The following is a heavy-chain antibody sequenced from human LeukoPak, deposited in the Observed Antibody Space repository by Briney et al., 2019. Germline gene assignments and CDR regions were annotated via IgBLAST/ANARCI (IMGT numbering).Heavy chain of an antibody. Sequence: SETLFLTCAVSGDSISSSHWWSWVRQPPGKGLEWIGEVYHSGSTNYNPSLKSRVTMSADMSRNQFSLKLTSVTAADTAVYCCTRGGTDALSYWGQGTLVTVSS. J-gene: IGHJ4*02. V-gene: IGHV4-4*01. CDR1: GDSISSSHW. D-gene: IGHD3-16*01. CDR2: VYHSGST. CDR3: TRGGTDALSY.